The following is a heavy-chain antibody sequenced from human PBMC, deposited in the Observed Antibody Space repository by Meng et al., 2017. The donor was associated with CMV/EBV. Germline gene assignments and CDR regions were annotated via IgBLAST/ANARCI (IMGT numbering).Heavy chain of an antibody. V-gene: IGHV3-23*01. J-gene: IGHJ6*02. D-gene: IGHD3-3*01. CDR1: GFTFSSYG. CDR3: ARASYDFWSGYSPYYYYGMDV. CDR2: ISGSGGNT. Sequence: GESLKISCAASGFTFSSYGMSWVRQAPGKGLEWVSAISGSGGNTNYADSVKGRFTISRDNAKNSLYLQMNSLRAEDTAVYYCARASYDFWSGYSPYYYYGMDVWGQGTTVTVS.